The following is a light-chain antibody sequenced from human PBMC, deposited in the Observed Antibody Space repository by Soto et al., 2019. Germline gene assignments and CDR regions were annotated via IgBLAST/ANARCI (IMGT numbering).Light chain of an antibody. CDR2: EGS. J-gene: IGLJ2*01. V-gene: IGLV2-23*01. Sequence: QSALTQPASVSRSPGQSITNSCTGTSSDVGSYNLVSWYQQHPGKAPKLMIYEGSKRPSGVSNRFSGSKSGNTASLTISGLQAEDEADYYCCSYAGSSTNVVFGGGTKLTVL. CDR3: CSYAGSSTNVV. CDR1: SSDVGSYNL.